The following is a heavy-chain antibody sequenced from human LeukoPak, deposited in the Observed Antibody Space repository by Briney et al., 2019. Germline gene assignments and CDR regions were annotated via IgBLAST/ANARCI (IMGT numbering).Heavy chain of an antibody. Sequence: GGSLRLSCAASGFTFSTYSMNWVRQAPGKGLEWVSYISTSSGTMYYADSVKGRFTISRDNAQNSLYLQMNGLTAEDTAVYYCAREGSAADDFDYWGQGTLVTVSS. CDR3: AREGSAADDFDY. J-gene: IGHJ4*02. D-gene: IGHD2-2*01. V-gene: IGHV3-48*04. CDR2: ISTSSGTM. CDR1: GFTFSTYS.